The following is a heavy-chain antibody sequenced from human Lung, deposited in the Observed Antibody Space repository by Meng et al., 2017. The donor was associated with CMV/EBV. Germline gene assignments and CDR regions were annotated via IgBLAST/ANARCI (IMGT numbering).Heavy chain of an antibody. V-gene: IGHV4-34*01. CDR2: INHSGST. J-gene: IGHJ4*02. Sequence: GSLRLSCAVYGGSFSGYYWSWIRQPPGKGLEWIGEINHSGSTNYNPSLKSRVTISVDTSKNQFSLKLSSVTAADTAVYYCARATYYDFWSGYPYFDYWGQGTLVTVSS. CDR1: GGSFSGYY. D-gene: IGHD3-3*01. CDR3: ARATYYDFWSGYPYFDY.